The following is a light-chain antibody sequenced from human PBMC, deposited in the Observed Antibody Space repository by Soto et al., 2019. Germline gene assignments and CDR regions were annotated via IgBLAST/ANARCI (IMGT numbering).Light chain of an antibody. J-gene: IGKJ3*01. CDR1: QGFNSF. CDR2: AAS. CDR3: QQLNGYPPEFT. Sequence: DIQLTQSPSFLSASVGDRVTITCRASQGFNSFLAWYQQKPGKAPKLLIYAASTLQSGVPSRFSGSGSGAEFTLTISSLQPEDFATYYCQQLNGYPPEFTFGPGTKVDV. V-gene: IGKV1-9*01.